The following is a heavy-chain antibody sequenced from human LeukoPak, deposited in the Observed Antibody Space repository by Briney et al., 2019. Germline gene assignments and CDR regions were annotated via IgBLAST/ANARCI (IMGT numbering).Heavy chain of an antibody. CDR1: GYTFSSYW. J-gene: IGHJ6*03. D-gene: IGHD3-10*01. V-gene: IGHV5-51*01. CDR3: ARQRRSKSNYYYYMDV. Sequence: GESLRISCKSSGYTFSSYWIGWVRQMPGKGLEWMGIIYPGDSDTRYSPSFQGQVTISADKSISTAYLQWSSLKASDTAMYYCARQRRSKSNYYYYMDVWGKGTTVTVSS. CDR2: IYPGDSDT.